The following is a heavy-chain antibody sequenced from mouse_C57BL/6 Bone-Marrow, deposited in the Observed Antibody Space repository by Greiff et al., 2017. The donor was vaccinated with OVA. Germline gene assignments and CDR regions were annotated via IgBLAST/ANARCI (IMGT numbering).Heavy chain of an antibody. CDR2: IDPENGDT. V-gene: IGHV14-4*01. Sequence: VQLKQSGAELVRPGASVKLSCTASGFNIKDDYMHWVKQRPEQGLEWIGWIDPENGDTEYASKFQGKATITADTSSNTAYLQLSSLTSEDTAVYYCTTLYDGYYVGFAYWGQGTLVTVSA. CDR1: GFNIKDDY. D-gene: IGHD2-3*01. J-gene: IGHJ3*01. CDR3: TTLYDGYYVGFAY.